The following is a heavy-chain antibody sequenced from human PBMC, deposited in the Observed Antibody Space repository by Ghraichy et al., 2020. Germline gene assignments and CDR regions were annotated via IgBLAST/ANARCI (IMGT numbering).Heavy chain of an antibody. D-gene: IGHD5-12*01. J-gene: IGHJ4*02. V-gene: IGHV4-34*01. CDR3: ARVKEEWLRRSYYFDY. CDR2: INHSGST. Sequence: SETLSLTCAVYGGSFSGYYWSWIRQPPGKGLEWIGEINHSGSTNYNPSLKSRVTISVDTSKNQFSLKLSSVTAADTAVYYCARVKEEWLRRSYYFDYWGQGTLVTVSS. CDR1: GGSFSGYY.